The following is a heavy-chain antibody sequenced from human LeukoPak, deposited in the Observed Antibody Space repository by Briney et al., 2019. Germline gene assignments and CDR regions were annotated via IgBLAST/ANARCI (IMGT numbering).Heavy chain of an antibody. V-gene: IGHV3-53*01. J-gene: IGHJ4*02. D-gene: IGHD3-3*01. CDR3: TTGGEYSERSGYGHDH. CDR2: FYSGGDT. CDR1: GFTVSSNY. Sequence: GGSLILSCAGSGFTVSSNYISWVRRAPGKGLEQVSVFYSGGDTYYADSVKGRFTISRDNSKNTLYLQMNSLRAEDTAVYYCTTGGEYSERSGYGHDHWGQGTLVTVSS.